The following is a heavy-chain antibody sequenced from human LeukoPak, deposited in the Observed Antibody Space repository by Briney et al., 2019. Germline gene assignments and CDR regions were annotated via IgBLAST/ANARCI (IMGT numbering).Heavy chain of an antibody. CDR1: GDSLSSYY. Sequence: PSETLSLTCTVSGDSLSSYYWSWIRQPPGKGLEWIGYIYYSGSTNYNPSLKSRVTISVDTSKNQFSLKLSSVTAADTAVYYCARVVGARGAFDIWGQGTMVTVSS. V-gene: IGHV4-59*01. D-gene: IGHD1-26*01. CDR2: IYYSGST. CDR3: ARVVGARGAFDI. J-gene: IGHJ3*02.